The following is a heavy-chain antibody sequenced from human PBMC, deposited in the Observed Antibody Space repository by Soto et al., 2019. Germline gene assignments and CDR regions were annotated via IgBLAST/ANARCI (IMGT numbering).Heavy chain of an antibody. CDR2: IDRSGST. D-gene: IGHD1-26*01. V-gene: IGHV4-30-2*01. CDR3: ARDGAWRGFDV. Sequence: SETLSLTCAVSGDSISSGGYSWSWIRQPPGKGQEWVGYIDRSGSTYYNPSLKSRVTISADRSNNRFSLILNSVTAADTAVYFCARDGAWRGFDVWGQGTTVTVSS. CDR1: GDSISSGGYS. J-gene: IGHJ6*02.